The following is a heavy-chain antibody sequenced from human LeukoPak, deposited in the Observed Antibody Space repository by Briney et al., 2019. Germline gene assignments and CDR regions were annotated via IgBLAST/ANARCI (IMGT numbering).Heavy chain of an antibody. CDR2: MNPNSGNT. J-gene: IGHJ4*02. CDR3: ARARIGRVESYVRPFDY. V-gene: IGHV1-8*03. Sequence: GASVKVSCKASGYTFTSYDINWVRQATGQGLEWMGWMNPNSGNTGYAQKFQGRVTITRNTSISTAYMELSSLRSDDTAVYYCARARIGRVESYVRPFDYWGQGTLVTVSS. CDR1: GYTFTSYD. D-gene: IGHD3-10*02.